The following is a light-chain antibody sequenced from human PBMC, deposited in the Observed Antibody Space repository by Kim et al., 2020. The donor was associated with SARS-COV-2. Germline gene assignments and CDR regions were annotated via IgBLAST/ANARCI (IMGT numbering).Light chain of an antibody. CDR3: QQRSDWSRT. CDR1: QSVSTS. V-gene: IGKV3-11*01. J-gene: IGKJ4*01. CDR2: DAS. Sequence: EIVLTQSPATLSLSPGERATLSCRASQSVSTSLVWYQQKVGQAPRLLIYDASKRATDIPAKFSGSGSGTDFTLTISSLESEDFAVYYCQQRSDWSRTFGGGTKVDIK.